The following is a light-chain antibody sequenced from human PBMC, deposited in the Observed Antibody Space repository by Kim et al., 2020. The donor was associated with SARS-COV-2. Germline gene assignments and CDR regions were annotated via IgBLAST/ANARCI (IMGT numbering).Light chain of an antibody. CDR1: QSVSSY. J-gene: IGKJ4*01. Sequence: EIVLTQSPATLSLSPGERATLSCRASQSVSSYLAWYQQKPGQAPRLLIYDASNRATGIPGRFSGSGSGTDFTLTISSLEPEDFAVYYCQQRSNWLTFGGGTKLEI. V-gene: IGKV3-11*01. CDR3: QQRSNWLT. CDR2: DAS.